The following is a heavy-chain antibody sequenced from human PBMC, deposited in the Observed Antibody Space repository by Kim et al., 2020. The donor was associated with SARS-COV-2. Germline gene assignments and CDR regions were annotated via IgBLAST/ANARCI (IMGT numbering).Heavy chain of an antibody. Sequence: FQGRVTITADESTSTAYMELSSLRSEDTAVYYCARGGGSYGADYYYGMDVWGQGTTVTVSS. D-gene: IGHD1-26*01. J-gene: IGHJ6*02. CDR3: ARGGGSYGADYYYGMDV. V-gene: IGHV1-69*01.